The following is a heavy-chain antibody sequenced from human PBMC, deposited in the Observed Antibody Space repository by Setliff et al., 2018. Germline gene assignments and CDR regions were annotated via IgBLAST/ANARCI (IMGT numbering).Heavy chain of an antibody. D-gene: IGHD3-22*01. J-gene: IGHJ4*02. V-gene: IGHV1-18*01. CDR3: ARINFYVSSGYYYAPDY. Sequence: ASVKVSCKSSGYIFSDYGITWVRQAPGQGLEWMGWANNNNFNTNYAKKVQGRVTMTIDPSTDTVYMELRSLKSDDTALYYCARINFYVSSGYYYAPDYWGQGTLVTVSS. CDR2: ANNNNFNT. CDR1: GYIFSDYG.